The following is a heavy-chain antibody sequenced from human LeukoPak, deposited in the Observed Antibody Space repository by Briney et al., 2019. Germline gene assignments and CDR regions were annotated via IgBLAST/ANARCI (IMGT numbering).Heavy chain of an antibody. CDR1: GYSISSGYY. Sequence: SETLSLTCTVSGYSISSGYYWGWIRQPPGKGLEWIGSIYHRGSTYYNPSLKSRVTISVDTSKNQFSLKLSSVTAADTAVYYCARPKARDDSSGYYSYEYFQHWGQGTLVTVSS. V-gene: IGHV4-38-2*02. CDR3: ARPKARDDSSGYYSYEYFQH. J-gene: IGHJ1*01. D-gene: IGHD3-22*01. CDR2: IYHRGST.